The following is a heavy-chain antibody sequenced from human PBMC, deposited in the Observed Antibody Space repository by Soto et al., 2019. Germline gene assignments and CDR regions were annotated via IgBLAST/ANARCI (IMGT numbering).Heavy chain of an antibody. CDR1: GFTFSNAW. D-gene: IGHD6-6*01. Sequence: EEQLVESGGGLVEPGGSLRLSCAASGFTFSNAWMTWVRQAPGKGLEWVGRIKRTADGGTTDYAAPVKDRFTISRDDSENTLYLQMSSLKTEDTALYYCAKGEYSSSLYFHQWGQGTLVTVSS. CDR2: IKRTADGGTT. CDR3: AKGEYSSSLYFHQ. J-gene: IGHJ1*01. V-gene: IGHV3-15*01.